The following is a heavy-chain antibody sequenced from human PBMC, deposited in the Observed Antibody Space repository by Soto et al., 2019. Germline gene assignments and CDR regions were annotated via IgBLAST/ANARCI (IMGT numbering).Heavy chain of an antibody. Sequence: SSETLSLTCTVSGGSISSGGYYWSWIRQHPGRGLEWIGYIYYSGSTYYNPSLKSRVTISLDTSKNQFSLRLSSVTAADTAVYFCARGSRLDLFDYWGQGNPVTVS. D-gene: IGHD1-1*01. CDR3: ARGSRLDLFDY. CDR2: IYYSGST. J-gene: IGHJ4*02. V-gene: IGHV4-31*03. CDR1: GGSISSGGYY.